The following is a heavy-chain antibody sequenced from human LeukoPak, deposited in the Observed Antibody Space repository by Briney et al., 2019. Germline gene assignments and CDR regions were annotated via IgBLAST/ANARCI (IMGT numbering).Heavy chain of an antibody. D-gene: IGHD6-19*01. V-gene: IGHV1-69*04. CDR1: GGTFSSYA. CDR3: ARDRRYSSGWYFGGDAFDI. CDR2: IIPILGIA. Sequence: SVKVSCKASGGTFSSYAISWVRQAPGQGLEWMGRIIPILGIANYAQKFQGRVTITADKSTSTAYMELSSLRSEDTVVYYCARDRRYSSGWYFGGDAFDIWGQGTMVTVSS. J-gene: IGHJ3*02.